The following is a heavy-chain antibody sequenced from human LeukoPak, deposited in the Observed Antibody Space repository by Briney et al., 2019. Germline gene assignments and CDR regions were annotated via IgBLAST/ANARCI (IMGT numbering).Heavy chain of an antibody. V-gene: IGHV3-43D*03. CDR3: AKDSDSSGFFEPPDF. J-gene: IGHJ4*02. Sequence: GGSLRLSCAASGFTFNDYAMHWVRQVPGKGLEWVSLINWSGVSTYYADSVKGRFTISRDNNKDSLFLQMSSLRPEDTAPYYCAKDSDSSGFFEPPDFWGQGTLVTVSS. D-gene: IGHD3-22*01. CDR1: GFTFNDYA. CDR2: INWSGVST.